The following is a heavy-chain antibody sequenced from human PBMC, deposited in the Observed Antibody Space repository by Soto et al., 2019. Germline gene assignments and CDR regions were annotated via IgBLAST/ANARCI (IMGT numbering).Heavy chain of an antibody. J-gene: IGHJ4*01. V-gene: IGHV3-23*01. CDR3: TKDARGGAGSGWVRDY. D-gene: IGHD6-19*01. CDR1: RFTFTNYA. CDR2: ISGSGGST. Sequence: EVQLLESGGGLVQPGGSLRLSCAASRFTFTNYAMNWVRQAPGKGLEWLSAISGSGGSTNYADSVKGRFTISRDNSKNTLYLQMNSLRVEDTALYYCTKDARGGAGSGWVRDYWGHGTLVTVSS.